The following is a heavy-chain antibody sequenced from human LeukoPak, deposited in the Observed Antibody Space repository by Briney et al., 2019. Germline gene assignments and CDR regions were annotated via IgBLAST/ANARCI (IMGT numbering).Heavy chain of an antibody. CDR1: GYGFTSYW. J-gene: IGHJ5*02. CDR3: ARGGVVVVSWFDP. CDR2: IYPGDSDT. V-gene: IGHV5-51*01. Sequence: GESLQISCKGSGYGFTSYWIGWVRQMPGKGLEWMGIIYPGDSDTRYSPSFQGQVTISADKSISTAYLQWSSLKASDTAMYYCARGGVVVVSWFDPWGQGTLVTVSS. D-gene: IGHD2-15*01.